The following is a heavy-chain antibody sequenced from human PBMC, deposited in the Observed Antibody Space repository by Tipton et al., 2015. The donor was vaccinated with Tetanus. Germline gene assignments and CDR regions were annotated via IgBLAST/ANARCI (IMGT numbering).Heavy chain of an antibody. CDR2: MNPNSGNT. CDR1: GYTFTSYD. Sequence: QSGAEVKKPGTSVKVSCKASGYTFTSYDINWVRQATGQGLEWMGWMNPNSGNTGYAQKFQGRVTMTRNTSISTAYMELSSLRSEDTAVYCCARVTYGWTWFDPWGQGPLVTVSS. V-gene: IGHV1-8*01. D-gene: IGHD3-10*01. J-gene: IGHJ5*02. CDR3: ARVTYGWTWFDP.